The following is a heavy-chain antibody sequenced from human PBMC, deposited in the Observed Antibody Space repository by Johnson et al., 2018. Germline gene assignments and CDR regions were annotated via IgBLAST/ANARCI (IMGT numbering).Heavy chain of an antibody. D-gene: IGHD1-26*01. V-gene: IGHV3-66*02. Sequence: QLVQSGGGLVQPGGSLRLSCTASGFTVSSDYMSWVRQAPGKGLEWVSVINSAGSTYYADSVKGRFTISRDNSKNTLYLQMNSLRAEDTCVYDCARDRSGGPLSHYYMDVWGKGTTVTVS. J-gene: IGHJ6*03. CDR2: INSAGST. CDR1: GFTVSSDY. CDR3: ARDRSGGPLSHYYMDV.